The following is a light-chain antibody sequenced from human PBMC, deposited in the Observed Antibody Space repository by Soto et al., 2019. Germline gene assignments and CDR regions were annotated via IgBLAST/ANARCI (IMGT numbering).Light chain of an antibody. J-gene: IGKJ1*01. Sequence: EIVMTQSPATLSVSPGERATLSCRASQSVSSNLAWYQQKPGHAPRLLIYGASTRATGIPARFGGSGSGTQFTLTISSLKSEDFAVYYCQQYNNWPPWTFGQGTKVEIK. CDR3: QQYNNWPPWT. CDR1: QSVSSN. CDR2: GAS. V-gene: IGKV3-15*01.